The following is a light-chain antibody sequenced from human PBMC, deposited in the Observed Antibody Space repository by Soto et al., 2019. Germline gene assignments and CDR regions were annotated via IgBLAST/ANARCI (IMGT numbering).Light chain of an antibody. CDR3: QQYGVSPWT. Sequence: EIVLTQSPGTLSLSPGERATLSCRASQSVSSSYLAWYQQKPGQAPRLLIYGASSRAIGIPDRFSGSGSATDFTLTISRLEPEDFAVYYCQQYGVSPWTFGQGTKVEIK. CDR1: QSVSSSY. CDR2: GAS. V-gene: IGKV3-20*01. J-gene: IGKJ1*01.